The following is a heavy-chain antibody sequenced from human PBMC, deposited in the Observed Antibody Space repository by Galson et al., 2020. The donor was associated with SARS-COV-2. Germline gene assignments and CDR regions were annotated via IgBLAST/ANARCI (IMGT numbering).Heavy chain of an antibody. CDR1: GGTFSSYA. D-gene: IGHD3-16*01. CDR3: AREYNDDYVWGSRYYYGMDV. Sequence: SVKVSCKSSGGTFSSYAISWVRQAPGQGLEWMGGIIPIFGTANYAQKFQGRVTITADESTSTAYMELSSLRSEDTAVYYCAREYNDDYVWGSRYYYGMDVWGQGTTVTVSS. J-gene: IGHJ6*02. CDR2: IIPIFGTA. V-gene: IGHV1-69*13.